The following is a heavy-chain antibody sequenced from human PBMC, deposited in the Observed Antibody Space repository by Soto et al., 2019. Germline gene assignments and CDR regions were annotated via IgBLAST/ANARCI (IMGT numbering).Heavy chain of an antibody. D-gene: IGHD1-26*01. Sequence: GSLRLSCAASGFTFGNYAMSWVRQAPGKGLDWVSCISSSGGSTYYADSVKGRFTISRDNSKNTLYLQMNSLRAEDTAIYYCAKDREGGDYWGQGALVTVSS. V-gene: IGHV3-23*01. CDR2: ISSSGGST. CDR1: GFTFGNYA. CDR3: AKDREGGDY. J-gene: IGHJ4*02.